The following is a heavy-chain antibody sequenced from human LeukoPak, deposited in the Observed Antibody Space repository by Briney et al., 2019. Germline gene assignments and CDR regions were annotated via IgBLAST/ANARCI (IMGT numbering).Heavy chain of an antibody. CDR3: TTDFYDSSGLQY. J-gene: IGHJ4*02. V-gene: IGHV3-15*07. Sequence: NAGGSLRLSCAASGFSFSNAWMYWVRQAPGKGLEWVGRIKSKSDGGTIDYAAPVKGRFTISRDGSKNTVFLQVNSLETEDTAVYYCTTDFYDSSGLQYWGQGTLVTVSS. D-gene: IGHD3-22*01. CDR2: IKSKSDGGTI. CDR1: GFSFSNAW.